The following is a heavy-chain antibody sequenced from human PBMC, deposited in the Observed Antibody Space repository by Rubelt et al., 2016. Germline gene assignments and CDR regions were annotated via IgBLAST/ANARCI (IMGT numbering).Heavy chain of an antibody. CDR3: ARASRGWEIDY. Sequence: GGIIPILGIANYAQKFQGRVTITADKSTSTAYMELSSLRSEDTAVYYCARASRGWEIDYWGQGTLVTVSS. V-gene: IGHV1-69*10. D-gene: IGHD6-19*01. J-gene: IGHJ4*02. CDR2: IIPILGIA.